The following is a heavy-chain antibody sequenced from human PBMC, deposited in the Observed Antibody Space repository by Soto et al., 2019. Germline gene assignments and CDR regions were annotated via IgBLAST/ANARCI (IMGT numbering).Heavy chain of an antibody. CDR2: IKQDGSEK. D-gene: IGHD3-3*01. J-gene: IGHJ6*03. CDR1: GFTFSSYW. V-gene: IGHV3-7*01. CDR3: AREGEGDFWSGYYTHYYYMDV. Sequence: EVQLVESGGGLVQPGGSLRLSCAASGFTFSSYWMSWVRQAPGKGLEWVANIKQDGSEKYYVDSVKGRFTISGDNATNSLYLQMNSLRAEDTAVYYCAREGEGDFWSGYYTHYYYMDVWGKGTTVTVSS.